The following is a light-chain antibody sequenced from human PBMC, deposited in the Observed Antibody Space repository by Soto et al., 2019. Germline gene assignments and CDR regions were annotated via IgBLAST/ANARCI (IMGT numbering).Light chain of an antibody. CDR2: QDS. CDR1: KLGDKY. J-gene: IGLJ2*01. V-gene: IGLV3-1*01. Sequence: SYELTQPPSVSVSPGQTASITCSGDKLGDKYACGYQQKPVQSPVLVIYQDSKRPSGIPERFSGSNSGNTATLTISGTQAMDEADYYCQEWDSAHVVFGGGTKLTVL. CDR3: QEWDSAHVV.